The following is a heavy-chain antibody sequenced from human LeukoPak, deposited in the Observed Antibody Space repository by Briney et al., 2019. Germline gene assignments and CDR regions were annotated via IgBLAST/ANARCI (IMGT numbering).Heavy chain of an antibody. D-gene: IGHD3-9*01. CDR2: INPNSGGT. V-gene: IGHV1-2*02. CDR1: GYTFTGYY. Sequence: ASVKVSCKASGYTFTGYYMHWVRQAPGQGLEWMGWINPNSGGTNYAQKFQGRVTMTRDTSISTAYMELSRLRSDDTAVYYCARAVGYNDILTGLVPLLRPYYFDYWGQGTLVTVSS. CDR3: ARAVGYNDILTGLVPLLRPYYFDY. J-gene: IGHJ4*02.